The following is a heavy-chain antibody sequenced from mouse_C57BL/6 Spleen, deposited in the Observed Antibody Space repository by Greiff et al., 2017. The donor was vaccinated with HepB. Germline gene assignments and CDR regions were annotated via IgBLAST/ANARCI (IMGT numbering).Heavy chain of an antibody. CDR3: ARRDSSGYDLAMDY. CDR2: IYPGSGNT. V-gene: IGHV1-76*01. D-gene: IGHD3-2*02. J-gene: IGHJ4*01. Sequence: VQLQQSGAELVRPGASVKLSCKASGYTFTDYYINWVKQRPGQGLEWIARIYPGSGNTYYNEKFKGKATLTAEKSSSTAYMQLSSLTSEDSAVYFCARRDSSGYDLAMDYWGQGTSVTVSS. CDR1: GYTFTDYY.